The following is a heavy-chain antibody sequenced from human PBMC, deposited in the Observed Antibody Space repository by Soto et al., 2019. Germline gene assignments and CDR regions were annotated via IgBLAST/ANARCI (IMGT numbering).Heavy chain of an antibody. CDR3: ARGEDAFFYYGLDV. CDR1: GGSITSSD. V-gene: IGHV4-59*01. CDR2: IYDTGISGYTPST. J-gene: IGHJ6*02. Sequence: SETLSLTCTVCGGSITSSDWSWIRRPPGKGLEWIAYIYDTGISGYTPSTSYNPSLKSRVTMSVDTSKSQFSLKLTSVTAADTAVYYCARGEDAFFYYGLDVWGQGITVTVSS.